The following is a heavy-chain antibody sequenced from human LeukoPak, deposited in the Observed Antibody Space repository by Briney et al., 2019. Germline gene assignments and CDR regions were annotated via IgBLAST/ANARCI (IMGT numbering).Heavy chain of an antibody. D-gene: IGHD3-10*01. CDR1: GGSISSSSYY. J-gene: IGHJ6*03. Sequence: SETLSLTCTVSGGSISSSSYYWDWIRQPPGKGLEWIGSISYSGSTYYNPSLKSRVTISVDTSKNHFSLKLSSVTAADTAVYYCARGEFRYYYYMDVWGKGTTVTVSS. V-gene: IGHV4-39*07. CDR3: ARGEFRYYYYMDV. CDR2: ISYSGST.